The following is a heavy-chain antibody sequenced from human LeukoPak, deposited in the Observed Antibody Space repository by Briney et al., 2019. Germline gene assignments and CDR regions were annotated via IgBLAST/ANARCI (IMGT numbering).Heavy chain of an antibody. CDR3: ARPLRLPQWLATAFGY. J-gene: IGHJ4*02. D-gene: IGHD6-19*01. CDR2: INAGNGNT. Sequence: GASVKVSCKASGYTFTSYAMHWVRQAPGQRLEWMGWINAGNGNTKYSQKFQGRVTITRDTSASTAYMELSSLRSEDTAVYYCARPLRLPQWLATAFGYWGQGTLVTVSS. CDR1: GYTFTSYA. V-gene: IGHV1-3*01.